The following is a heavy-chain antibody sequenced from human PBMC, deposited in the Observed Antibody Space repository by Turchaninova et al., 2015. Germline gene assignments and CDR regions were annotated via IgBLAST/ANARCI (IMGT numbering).Heavy chain of an antibody. CDR2: ITMRSSYI. J-gene: IGHJ4*02. CDR1: GFSFSSYI. CDR3: ARRYNWNADCFDY. V-gene: IGHV3-21*06. D-gene: IGHD1-20*01. Sequence: EVQLVESGGGLVKPGGYLRLSCVASGFSFSSYIMNWVRQAPGKGLEWVSSITMRSSYIYYADSVKGRFTISRDNAKNSLDLHMNSLRVEDTAVYYCARRYNWNADCFDYWGQGTLVTVSS.